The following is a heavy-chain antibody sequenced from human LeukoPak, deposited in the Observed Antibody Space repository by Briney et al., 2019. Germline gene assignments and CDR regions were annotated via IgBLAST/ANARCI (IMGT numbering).Heavy chain of an antibody. J-gene: IGHJ5*02. D-gene: IGHD6-13*01. CDR3: AKGHSSSWSDWFDP. CDR1: GFTLDDYA. Sequence: SLRLSCAASGFTLDDYAMHWVRQAPGKGLEWVSGVSWNSGSIGYADSVKGRFTISRDNAKNSLYLQMNSLRAEDTALYYCAKGHSSSWSDWFDPWGQGALVTVSS. V-gene: IGHV3-9*01. CDR2: VSWNSGSI.